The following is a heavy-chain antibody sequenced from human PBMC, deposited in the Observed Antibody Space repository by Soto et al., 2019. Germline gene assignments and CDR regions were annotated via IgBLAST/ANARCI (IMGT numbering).Heavy chain of an antibody. CDR3: ARMNSGSYHNRFDN. J-gene: IGHJ4*02. D-gene: IGHD3-10*01. V-gene: IGHV3-20*04. CDR1: GFTFDDYG. Sequence: GSLRLSCAASGFTFDDYGMTWVRQAPGKGLEWVSSINWNGGSIVYADSVKGRFTISRDNAKNSLYVQMNSLRAEDTALYYCARMNSGSYHNRFDNWGQGTLVTVSS. CDR2: INWNGGSI.